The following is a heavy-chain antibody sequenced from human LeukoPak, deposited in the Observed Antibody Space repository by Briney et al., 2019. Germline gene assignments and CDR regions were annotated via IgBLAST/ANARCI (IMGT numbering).Heavy chain of an antibody. V-gene: IGHV3-53*01. J-gene: IGHJ4*02. D-gene: IGHD4-17*01. CDR1: GFTVSSHY. Sequence: GGSLRLSCAASGFTVSSHYMSWVRQAPGKGLEWVSVIYSGGSTYYADSVKGRFTISRDNSKNTLYLQMNSLRAEDTAVYYCARDRGYGDYVGWGQGTLVTVSS. CDR2: IYSGGST. CDR3: ARDRGYGDYVG.